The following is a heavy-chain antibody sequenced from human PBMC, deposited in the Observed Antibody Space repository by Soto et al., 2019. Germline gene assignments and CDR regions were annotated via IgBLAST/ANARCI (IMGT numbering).Heavy chain of an antibody. V-gene: IGHV3-33*08. Sequence: PGGSLRLSCAASGFTFSSYAMSWVRQAPGKGLEWVAVIWYDGSNKYYADSVKGRFTISRDNSKNTLYLQMNSLRAEDTAVYYCARSYMVRDPGAFDIWGQGTMVTVSS. CDR3: ARSYMVRDPGAFDI. J-gene: IGHJ3*02. CDR1: GFTFSSYA. D-gene: IGHD3-10*01. CDR2: IWYDGSNK.